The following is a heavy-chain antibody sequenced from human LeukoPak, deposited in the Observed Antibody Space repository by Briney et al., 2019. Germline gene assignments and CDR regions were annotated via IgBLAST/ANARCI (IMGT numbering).Heavy chain of an antibody. CDR1: GFTFSSYA. J-gene: IGHJ3*01. V-gene: IGHV3-30-3*01. CDR2: ISYDGSNK. CDR3: AKDKSSPSPDVFDV. Sequence: GGSLRLSCAASGFTFSSYAMHWVRQAPGKGLEWVAVISYDGSNKYYADSVKGRFTISRDNSKNTLYLQMNSLRAEDTAVYYCAKDKSSPSPDVFDVWGQGTMVTVSS. D-gene: IGHD6-13*01.